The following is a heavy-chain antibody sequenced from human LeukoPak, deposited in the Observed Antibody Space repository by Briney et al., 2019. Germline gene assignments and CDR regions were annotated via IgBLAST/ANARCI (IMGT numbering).Heavy chain of an antibody. CDR2: ISGSGGST. V-gene: IGHV3-23*01. CDR3: AKDFGYYYDSSGYYDY. CDR1: GFTFSSYA. Sequence: GGSLRLSCAASGFTFSSYAMSWVRQAPGKGLEWVSAISGSGGSTYYADSVKGRSTISRDNSKNTLYLQMNSLRAEDTAVYYCAKDFGYYYDSSGYYDYWGQGTLVTVSS. D-gene: IGHD3-22*01. J-gene: IGHJ4*02.